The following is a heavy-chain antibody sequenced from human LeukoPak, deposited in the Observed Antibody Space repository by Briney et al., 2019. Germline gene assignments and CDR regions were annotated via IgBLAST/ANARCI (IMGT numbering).Heavy chain of an antibody. CDR3: ASSMVVTFNWFDP. D-gene: IGHD4/OR15-4a*01. J-gene: IGHJ5*02. Sequence: SVKVSCKASGGTFSSYAISWVRQAPGQGLEWMGGIIPIFGTANYAQKFQGRVTITTDESKSTAYMELSSLRSEDTAVYYCASSMVVTFNWFDPWGQGTLVTVSS. V-gene: IGHV1-69*05. CDR2: IIPIFGTA. CDR1: GGTFSSYA.